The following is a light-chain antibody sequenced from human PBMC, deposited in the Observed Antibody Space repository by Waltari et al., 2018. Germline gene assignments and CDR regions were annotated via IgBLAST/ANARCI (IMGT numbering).Light chain of an antibody. Sequence: EIVMTQSPATLFVSPGERATPSCRASQSISSNLAWYQQTPGQAPRLLMYGASTRATAIPARFSGRGSGTEFALTISSLQSEDSAVYYCQQYQNWPQTFGQGTKLQIK. CDR2: GAS. CDR3: QQYQNWPQT. V-gene: IGKV3-15*01. CDR1: QSISSN. J-gene: IGKJ2*01.